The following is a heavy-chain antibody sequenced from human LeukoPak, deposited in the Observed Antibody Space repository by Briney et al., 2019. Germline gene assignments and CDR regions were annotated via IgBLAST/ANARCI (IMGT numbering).Heavy chain of an antibody. J-gene: IGHJ4*02. CDR2: IYYSGST. Sequence: SQTLSLTCTVSGSSISSGGYYWSWIRQHPGKGLERIGYIYYSGSTYYNPSLKSRVTISVDTSKNQFSLKLSSVTAADTAVYYCARDTMHYYDSSGRGGFDYWGQGTLVTVSS. CDR3: ARDTMHYYDSSGRGGFDY. CDR1: GSSISSGGYY. V-gene: IGHV4-31*03. D-gene: IGHD3-22*01.